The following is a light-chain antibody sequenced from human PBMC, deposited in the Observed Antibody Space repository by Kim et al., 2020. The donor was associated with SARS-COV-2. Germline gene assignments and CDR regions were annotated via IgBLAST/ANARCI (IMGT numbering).Light chain of an antibody. CDR1: QSVSSN. Sequence: EVVLPQSPATLSLSPGERATLSCRSSQSVSSNLTWYKQKPGQAPGLLIYDASNRATGIPARFSGSRSGTDFTLNISSLELEEFAVYYCKQRSNGRTFGEGTKLEI. CDR2: DAS. CDR3: KQRSNGRT. V-gene: IGKV3-11*01. J-gene: IGKJ2*01.